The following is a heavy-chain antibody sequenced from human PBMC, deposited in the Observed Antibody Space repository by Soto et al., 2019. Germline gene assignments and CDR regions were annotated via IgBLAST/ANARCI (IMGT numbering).Heavy chain of an antibody. CDR1: GGSFSGYY. Sequence: QVQLQQWGAGLLKPSETLSLTCAVSGGSFSGYYWSWIRQPPGKGLEWIGEINHSGSTNYNPSLKSRITISVDTTKNQFSLKLSSVTAADTAVYYCARTFDCSGGSCYFDYWGQGTLVTVSS. CDR2: INHSGST. D-gene: IGHD2-15*01. CDR3: ARTFDCSGGSCYFDY. V-gene: IGHV4-34*01. J-gene: IGHJ4*02.